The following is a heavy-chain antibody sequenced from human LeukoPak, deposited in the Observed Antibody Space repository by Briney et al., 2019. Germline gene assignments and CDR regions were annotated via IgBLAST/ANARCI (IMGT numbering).Heavy chain of an antibody. CDR2: ISAYNGNT. CDR1: GYTFTSYG. V-gene: IGHV1-18*01. D-gene: IGHD3-22*01. Sequence: ASVKVSCKASGYTFTSYGISWVRQAPGQGREWMGWISAYNGNTNYAQKLQGRVTMTTDTSTSTAYMELRSLRSDDTAVYYCARGPSPAYDSSGYYSAEYFQHWGQGTLVTVSS. J-gene: IGHJ1*01. CDR3: ARGPSPAYDSSGYYSAEYFQH.